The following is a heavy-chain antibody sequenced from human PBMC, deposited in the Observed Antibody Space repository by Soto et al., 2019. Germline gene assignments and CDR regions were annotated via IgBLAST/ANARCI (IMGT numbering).Heavy chain of an antibody. D-gene: IGHD2-15*01. CDR3: ARDLGEGYCSGGSCP. V-gene: IGHV4-38-2*02. Sequence: PSETLSLTCAVSGYSISSGYYWGWIRQPPGKGLEWIGSIYHSGSTYYNPSLKSRVTISVDTSKNQFSLKLSSMTAADTAVYYCARDLGEGYCSGGSCPWGQGTLVTVSS. CDR1: GYSISSGYY. J-gene: IGHJ5*02. CDR2: IYHSGST.